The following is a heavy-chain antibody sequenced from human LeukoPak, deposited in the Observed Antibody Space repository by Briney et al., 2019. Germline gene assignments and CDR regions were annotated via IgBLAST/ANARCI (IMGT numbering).Heavy chain of an antibody. D-gene: IGHD3-10*01. CDR2: ISYDGSNK. CDR3: ARGPYPDYGSGSYVFDY. CDR1: GFTFSSYA. Sequence: PGGSLRLSCAASGFTFSSYAMHWVRQAPGKGLEWVAVISYDGSNKYYADSVKGRFTISRDNSKNTLYLQVNSLRAEDTAVYYCARGPYPDYGSGSYVFDYWGQGTLVTVSS. V-gene: IGHV3-30*04. J-gene: IGHJ4*02.